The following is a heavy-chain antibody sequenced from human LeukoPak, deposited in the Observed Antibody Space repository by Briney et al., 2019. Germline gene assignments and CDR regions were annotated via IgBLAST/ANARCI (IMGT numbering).Heavy chain of an antibody. J-gene: IGHJ6*03. CDR2: IISNGGST. V-gene: IGHV3-64*01. Sequence: GGSLRLSCAASGFTFSSYSMHWVRQAPGKGLESVSAIISNGGSTYYANSVKGGFTISRDNSKNTLYLQMGSLRAEDMAVYHCARVRMGATVSDYYYYYMDVWGKGTTVTVSS. CDR3: ARVRMGATVSDYYYYYMDV. D-gene: IGHD1-26*01. CDR1: GFTFSSYS.